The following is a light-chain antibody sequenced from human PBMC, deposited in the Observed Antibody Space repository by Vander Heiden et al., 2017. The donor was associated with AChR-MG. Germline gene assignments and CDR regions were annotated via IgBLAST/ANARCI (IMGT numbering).Light chain of an antibody. J-gene: IGLJ2*01. Sequence: QSVLTQPPSVSGAPGQRVTISCTGSSSNIGAGYDVHWYQHLPGTVPKLLIYGNSNRPSGVPDRFSGSNSGTSASLAITGLQAEDEADYYCQSYDITHVVFGGGTKLTVL. CDR2: GNS. CDR3: QSYDITHVV. V-gene: IGLV1-40*01. CDR1: SSNIGAGYD.